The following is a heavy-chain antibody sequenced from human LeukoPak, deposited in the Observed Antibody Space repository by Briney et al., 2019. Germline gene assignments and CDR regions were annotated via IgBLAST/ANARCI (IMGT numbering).Heavy chain of an antibody. D-gene: IGHD2-21*02. J-gene: IGHJ3*02. CDR3: ARAPVQYCGGDCDAFDI. V-gene: IGHV3-74*01. CDR1: GFTFSNFW. CDR2: INSDGSST. Sequence: PGGSLRLSCAASGFTFSNFWMHWVSQAPGKGLVWVSRINSDGSSTTYADSVKGRFTISRDNAKNTLYLQMNSLRAGDTAMFYCARAPVQYCGGDCDAFDIWGQGTMVTVSS.